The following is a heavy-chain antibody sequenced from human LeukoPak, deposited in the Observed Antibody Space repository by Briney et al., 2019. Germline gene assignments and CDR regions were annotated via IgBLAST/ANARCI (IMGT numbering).Heavy chain of an antibody. CDR3: AKDPVVIVVVPAALASEYYFDY. CDR2: ISYDGSNK. Sequence: PGGSLRLSCAASGFTFSSYGMRWVRQAPGKGLEWVAVISYDGSNKYYADSVKGRFTISRDNSKNTLYLQMNRLRAEDTPVYCCAKDPVVIVVVPAALASEYYFDYWGQGTLVTVSS. V-gene: IGHV3-30*18. J-gene: IGHJ4*02. D-gene: IGHD2-2*01. CDR1: GFTFSSYG.